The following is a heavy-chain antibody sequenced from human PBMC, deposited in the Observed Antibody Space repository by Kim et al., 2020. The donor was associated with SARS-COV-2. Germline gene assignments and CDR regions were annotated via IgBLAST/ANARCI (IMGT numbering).Heavy chain of an antibody. CDR3: ARDVAVVVVAATDWFDP. J-gene: IGHJ5*02. Sequence: ASVKVSCKASGYTSTGYYMHWVRQAPGQGLEWMGRINPNSGGTNYAQKFQGRVTMTRDTSISTAYMELSRLRSDDTAVYYCARDVAVVVVAATDWFDPWGQGTLVTVSS. CDR2: INPNSGGT. V-gene: IGHV1-2*06. CDR1: GYTSTGYY. D-gene: IGHD2-15*01.